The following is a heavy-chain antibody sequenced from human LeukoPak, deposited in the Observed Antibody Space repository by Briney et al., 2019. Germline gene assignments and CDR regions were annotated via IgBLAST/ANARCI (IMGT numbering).Heavy chain of an antibody. CDR2: ISGSGGST. V-gene: IGHV3-23*01. CDR1: GVTFSNYA. J-gene: IGHJ4*02. D-gene: IGHD5-12*01. CDR3: AKDRSRYSGYDPRSYYFDY. Sequence: PGGSLRLSCAVSGVTFSNYAMSWVRQAPGKGLEWVSAISGSGGSTYYADSVKGRFTISRDNSKNTLYLQVNSLRTEDTAVYYCAKDRSRYSGYDPRSYYFDYWGQGTLVSVSS.